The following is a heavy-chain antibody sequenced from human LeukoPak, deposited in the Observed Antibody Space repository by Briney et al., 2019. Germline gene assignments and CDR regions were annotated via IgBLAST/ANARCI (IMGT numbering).Heavy chain of an antibody. Sequence: ASVKVSCKASGYTFTSYGISWVRQAPGQGLEWMGWISAYNGNTNYAQKLQGRVTMTRNTSISTAYMELSSLRSKDTAVYYCARKSTPSSGWTPFDYWGQGTLITVSS. CDR3: ARKSTPSSGWTPFDY. V-gene: IGHV1-18*01. D-gene: IGHD6-19*01. CDR2: ISAYNGNT. CDR1: GYTFTSYG. J-gene: IGHJ4*02.